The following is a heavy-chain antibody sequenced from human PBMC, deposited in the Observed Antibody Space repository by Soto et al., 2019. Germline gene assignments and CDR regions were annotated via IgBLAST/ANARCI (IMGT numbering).Heavy chain of an antibody. V-gene: IGHV3-48*02. CDR2: ISSSSSTI. J-gene: IGHJ5*02. CDR3: ARVIWSGHLTSDL. CDR1: GFTCSSNS. D-gene: IGHD3-3*01. Sequence: EVQVVESGGGLVQPGGSLRLSCAASGFTCSSNSMNWVRQAPGKGLEWISYISSSSSTIYADSVKGRFTISRDNAKNSLYLQMNSLRDEDTAVYYCARVIWSGHLTSDLWGQGPLVTVSS.